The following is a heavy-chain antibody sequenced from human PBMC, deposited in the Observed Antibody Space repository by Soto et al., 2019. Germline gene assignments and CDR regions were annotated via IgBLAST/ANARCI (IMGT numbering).Heavy chain of an antibody. CDR1: GFTFSSYG. J-gene: IGHJ6*02. CDR2: ISYDGSNK. V-gene: IGHV3-30*18. CDR3: AKVKHLYYYGMDV. Sequence: PGGSLRLSCAASGFTFSSYGMHWVRQAPGKGLERVAVISYDGSNKYYADSVKGRFTISRDNSKNTLYLQMNSLRAEDTAVYYCAKVKHLYYYGMDVWGQGTTVTVSS.